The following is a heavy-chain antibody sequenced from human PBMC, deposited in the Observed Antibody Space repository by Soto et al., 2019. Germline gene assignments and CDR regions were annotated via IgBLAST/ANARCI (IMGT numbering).Heavy chain of an antibody. CDR1: GGSVSSGSYY. V-gene: IGHV4-61*01. D-gene: IGHD5-18*01. CDR2: IYYSGST. Sequence: SETLSLTCTVSGGSVSSGSYYWSWLRQPPGKGLEWIGYIYYSGSTNYNPSLKSRVTISVDTSKNQFSLKLSSVTAADTAVYYCARSRLPNYYYYYGMDVWGQGTTVTVSS. CDR3: ARSRLPNYYYYYGMDV. J-gene: IGHJ6*02.